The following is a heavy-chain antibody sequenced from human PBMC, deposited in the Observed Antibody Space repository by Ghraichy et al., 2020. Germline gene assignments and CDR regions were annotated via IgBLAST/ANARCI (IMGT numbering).Heavy chain of an antibody. V-gene: IGHV4-4*07. CDR3: ARVSVDGYNTHFDY. Sequence: ESLNISCSVSGGSLSNYYWSWIRQPAGKGLEWIGRIHTSGITNYNPSLNSRVTMSVDSSKNRFSLKLSSVTAADTAVDYCARVSVDGYNTHFDYWGQGTLVTVSS. J-gene: IGHJ4*02. CDR2: IHTSGIT. D-gene: IGHD5-24*01. CDR1: GGSLSNYY.